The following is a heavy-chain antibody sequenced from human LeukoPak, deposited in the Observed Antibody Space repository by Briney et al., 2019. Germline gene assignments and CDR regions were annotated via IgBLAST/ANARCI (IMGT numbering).Heavy chain of an antibody. V-gene: IGHV1-2*04. CDR1: GYTFTGYY. CDR2: INPNSGGT. D-gene: IGHD6-13*01. CDR3: ARGYSLSSWYRINPVNMDV. J-gene: IGHJ6*02. Sequence: ASVKVSCKASGYTFTGYYMHWVRPAPGQGLEWMGWINPNSGGTNYAQKFQGWVTMTRDTSISTAYMELSRLRSDDTAVYYCARGYSLSSWYRINPVNMDVWGQGTTVTVSS.